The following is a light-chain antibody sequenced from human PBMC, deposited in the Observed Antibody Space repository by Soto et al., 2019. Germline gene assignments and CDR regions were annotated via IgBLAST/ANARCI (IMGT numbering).Light chain of an antibody. V-gene: IGLV1-40*01. Sequence: QSVLTQPPSVSGAPGQRVTISCTGSSSNIGAGYDVQWYQQLPGTAPKLLIYGDTNRPSGVPDRFSGSNSGTSASLAITGLQAEDESDYYCQSYDSSLSGSVFGGGTKQTVL. J-gene: IGLJ3*02. CDR1: SSNIGAGYD. CDR2: GDT. CDR3: QSYDSSLSGSV.